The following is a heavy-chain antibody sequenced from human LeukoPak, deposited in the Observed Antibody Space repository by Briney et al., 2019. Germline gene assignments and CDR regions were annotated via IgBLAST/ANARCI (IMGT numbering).Heavy chain of an antibody. Sequence: SETLSLTCTVSGGSISSYYWSWIRQPPGKGLEWIGYIYYSGSTNYNPSLKSRVTISVDTSKNQFSLKLSSVTAADTAVYYCARSKEGGYYYYGMDVRGKGTTVTVSS. J-gene: IGHJ6*04. CDR2: IYYSGST. V-gene: IGHV4-59*01. CDR3: ARSKEGGYYYYGMDV. CDR1: GGSISSYY.